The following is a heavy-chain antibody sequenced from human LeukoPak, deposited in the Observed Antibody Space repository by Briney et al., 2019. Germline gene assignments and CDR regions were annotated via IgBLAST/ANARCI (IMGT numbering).Heavy chain of an antibody. CDR1: GFSLSTSGVG. CDR3: AHSQNNRVKKPFDY. Sequence: SGPTLVNPTQTLTLTCTFSGFSLSTSGVGVGWTRQPPGKALEWLALIYWNDDKRYSPSLKSRLTITKDTSKNQVVLTMTNMDPVDTATYYCAHSQNNRVKKPFDYWGQGTLVTVSS. V-gene: IGHV2-5*01. D-gene: IGHD1-14*01. J-gene: IGHJ4*02. CDR2: IYWNDDK.